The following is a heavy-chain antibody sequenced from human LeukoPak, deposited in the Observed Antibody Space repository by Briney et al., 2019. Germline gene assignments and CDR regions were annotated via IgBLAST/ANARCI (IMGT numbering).Heavy chain of an antibody. CDR1: GYSISSGYY. CDR3: AREIHGYSYGYDY. J-gene: IGHJ4*02. CDR2: ISYSGST. D-gene: IGHD5-18*01. V-gene: IGHV4-38-2*02. Sequence: SETLSLTCTVSGYSISSGYYWGWIRQPPGKGLEWIGSISYSGSTYYNPSLKSRIIISVDTSKNQFSLKLSSVTAADTAVYYCAREIHGYSYGYDYWGQGTLVTVSS.